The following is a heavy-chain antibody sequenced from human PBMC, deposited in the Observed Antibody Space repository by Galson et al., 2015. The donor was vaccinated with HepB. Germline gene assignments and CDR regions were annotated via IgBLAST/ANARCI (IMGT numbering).Heavy chain of an antibody. CDR1: GFTFSSYS. V-gene: IGHV3-48*04. J-gene: IGHJ6*02. CDR2: ISGSSSSI. CDR3: ARDVGDFYYYGMDV. Sequence: SLRLSCAASGFTFSSYSMNWVRQAPGTGLEWVSYISGSSSSIYYADSVKGRFAISRDNAKKSLSRQMNSLRAEDTAVYYCARDVGDFYYYGMDVGGQGTTVTVS. D-gene: IGHD1-26*01.